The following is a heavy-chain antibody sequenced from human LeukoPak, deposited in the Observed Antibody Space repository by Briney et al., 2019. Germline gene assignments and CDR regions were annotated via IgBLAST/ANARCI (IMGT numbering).Heavy chain of an antibody. CDR1: GFTFSSYG. Sequence: GGSLRLSCAASGFTFSSYGMHWVRQAPGKGLEWVAVISYDGSNKYYADSVKGRFTISRDNSKNTLYLQMNSLRAEDTAVYYCARDRRPRITMIVVVIPQSPNYWGQGTLVTVSS. CDR2: ISYDGSNK. V-gene: IGHV3-30*03. D-gene: IGHD3-22*01. J-gene: IGHJ4*02. CDR3: ARDRRPRITMIVVVIPQSPNY.